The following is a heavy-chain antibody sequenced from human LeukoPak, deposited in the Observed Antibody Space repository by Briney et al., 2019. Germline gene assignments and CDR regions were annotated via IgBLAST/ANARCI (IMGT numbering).Heavy chain of an antibody. V-gene: IGHV4-39*01. J-gene: IGHJ3*02. CDR1: GGSISSSSDY. D-gene: IGHD3-3*01. CDR3: ASQFTIFGENAFDI. CDR2: IYYSGST. Sequence: PSETLSLTCTVSGGSISSSSDYWGWIRQPPGKGLEWIGSIYYSGSTHYNPSLKSRVTISVDTSKNQFSMKLSSVTAADTAVYYCASQFTIFGENAFDIWGQGTMVTVSS.